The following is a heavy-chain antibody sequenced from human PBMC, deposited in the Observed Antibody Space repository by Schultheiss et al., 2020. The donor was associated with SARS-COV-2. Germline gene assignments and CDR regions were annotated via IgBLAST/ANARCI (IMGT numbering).Heavy chain of an antibody. CDR2: ISYTGIP. J-gene: IGHJ4*02. Sequence: SETLSLTCSVSGSSISGYFWTWIRQPPGKGLESIGYISYTGIPNYNPSLKSRVTFSLDTSKNQFSLTLDSVTAADTAVYFCARATRVESLFSVRGGSFDFWGRGALVTVSS. V-gene: IGHV4-59*01. D-gene: IGHD5-24*01. CDR3: ARATRVESLFSVRGGSFDF. CDR1: GSSISGYF.